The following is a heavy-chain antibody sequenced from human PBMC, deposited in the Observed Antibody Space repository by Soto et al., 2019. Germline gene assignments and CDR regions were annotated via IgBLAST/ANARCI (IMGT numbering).Heavy chain of an antibody. CDR1: GGSISSSSYY. CDR2: IYYSGST. J-gene: IGHJ3*02. CDR3: DSSGYYSWAFDI. Sequence: PSETLSLTCTVSGGSISSSSYYWGWIRQPPGKGLEWIGSIYYSGSTYYNPSLKSRVTISVDTSKNQFSLKLSSVTAAGTAVYYCDSSGYYSWAFDIWGQGTMVTVSS. V-gene: IGHV4-39*01. D-gene: IGHD3-22*01.